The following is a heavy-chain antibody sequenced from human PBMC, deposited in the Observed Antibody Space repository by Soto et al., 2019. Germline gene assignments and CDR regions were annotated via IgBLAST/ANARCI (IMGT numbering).Heavy chain of an antibody. V-gene: IGHV3-30-3*01. CDR3: ARASGSGRRFDY. Sequence: GGSLRLSCAASGFTFSSYAMHWVRQAPGKGLEWVALISYDGSDKDYADSVKGRFTISKDTSTSTVYLELSSLSSEDTAVYYCARASGSGRRFDYWGQGTLVTVSS. CDR2: ISYDGSDK. D-gene: IGHD2-15*01. CDR1: GFTFSSYA. J-gene: IGHJ4*02.